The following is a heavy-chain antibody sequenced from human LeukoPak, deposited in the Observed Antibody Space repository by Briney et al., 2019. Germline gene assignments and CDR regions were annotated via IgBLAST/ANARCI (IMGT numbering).Heavy chain of an antibody. CDR3: ARDFPTAASFFYYMDV. V-gene: IGHV3-11*01. Sequence: PGGSLRLSCAASGFIFSDYYMSWIRQAPGKGLEWVSYISSSGDTIFYADSVRGRFTISRDNAKNSLYLQMNSLRAEDTAVYYCARDFPTAASFFYYMDVWGKGTTVTISS. D-gene: IGHD2-15*01. J-gene: IGHJ6*03. CDR1: GFIFSDYY. CDR2: ISSSGDTI.